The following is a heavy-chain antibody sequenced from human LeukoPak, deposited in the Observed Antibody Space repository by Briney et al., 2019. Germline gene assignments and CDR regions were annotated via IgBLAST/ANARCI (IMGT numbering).Heavy chain of an antibody. CDR3: ASGPYPAAGTDHQFDY. V-gene: IGHV4-59*01. D-gene: IGHD6-25*01. J-gene: IGHJ4*02. Sequence: PSETLSLTCTVSGASISSYYWSWLRQPPGKGLEWIGYIYYRGSTNYNPSLKSRVTLSVDTSKNQFSLKLSSVTAADTAVYYCASGPYPAAGTDHQFDYWGQGTLVTVSS. CDR1: GASISSYY. CDR2: IYYRGST.